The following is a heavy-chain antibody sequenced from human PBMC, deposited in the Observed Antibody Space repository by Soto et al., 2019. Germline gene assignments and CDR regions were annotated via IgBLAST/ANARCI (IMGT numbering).Heavy chain of an antibody. CDR3: ARSYNWSINWFDP. V-gene: IGHV4-59*08. Sequence: PSETLSLTCTVSGGSISSYYWSWIRQPPGKGLEWIGYIYYSGSTNYNPSLKSRVTISVDTSKNQFSLKLSSVTAADTAVYYCARSYNWSINWFDPWGQGTLVTVSS. CDR2: IYYSGST. J-gene: IGHJ5*02. CDR1: GGSISSYY. D-gene: IGHD1-20*01.